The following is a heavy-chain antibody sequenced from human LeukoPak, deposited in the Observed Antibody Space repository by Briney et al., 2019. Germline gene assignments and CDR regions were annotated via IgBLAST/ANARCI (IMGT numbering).Heavy chain of an antibody. CDR1: GFIFSDYY. J-gene: IGHJ6*04. Sequence: GGSLRLSCVGSGFIFSDYYMGWIRQAPGRGLEWISYITDNGRKIYYPDSVKGRFTMSRDNDKNSLYLQMNSLRAEDTAVYYCAELGITMIGGVWGKGTTVTISS. V-gene: IGHV3-11*04. CDR3: AELGITMIGGV. D-gene: IGHD3-10*02. CDR2: ITDNGRKI.